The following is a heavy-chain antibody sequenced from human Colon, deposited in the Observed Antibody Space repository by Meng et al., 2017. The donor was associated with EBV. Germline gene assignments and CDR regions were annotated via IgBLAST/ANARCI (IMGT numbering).Heavy chain of an antibody. Sequence: QVQLPESAPRLVKPSGTRSLTCRVSDDSTIRSNWWSWVRQPPGKGLEWIGEILHAGVTNYNPSLKSRVSMSVDRSRIQASLNLNSVTAADTAIYYCARGEDYTWDVWGQGILVTVSS. CDR2: ILHAGVT. CDR1: DDSTIRSNW. V-gene: IGHV4-4*02. J-gene: IGHJ4*02. D-gene: IGHD3-16*01. CDR3: ARGEDYTWDV.